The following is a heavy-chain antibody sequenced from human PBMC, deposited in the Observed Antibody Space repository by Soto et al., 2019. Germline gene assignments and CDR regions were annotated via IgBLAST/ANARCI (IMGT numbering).Heavy chain of an antibody. V-gene: IGHV3-23*01. Sequence: DVQLLESGGGLVQPEGSLRLSCAASGFTFSSYAMGWVRQGPGKGLEWVAVVSIGGSTHYADSVRGRFTISRDNSKNTLSLPMNSLTAEDPAVYFCAERRGAGGDFGYRGQGGLVTVSS. CDR1: GFTFSSYA. CDR3: AERRGAGGDFGY. D-gene: IGHD2-15*01. CDR2: VSIGGST. J-gene: IGHJ4*02.